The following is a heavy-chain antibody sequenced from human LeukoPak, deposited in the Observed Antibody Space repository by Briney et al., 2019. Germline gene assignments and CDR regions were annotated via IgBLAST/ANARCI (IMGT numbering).Heavy chain of an antibody. V-gene: IGHV3-48*01. CDR2: ISSSSGII. J-gene: IGHJ4*02. D-gene: IGHD1-26*01. CDR3: AGTDSGSYSRWFDY. Sequence: PGGSLRLSCAASGFTFSSYSMNWVRQAPGKGLEWVSYISSSSGIIYYADSVKGRFTVSRDNAKNSLYLQMNSLRAEDTAVYYCAGTDSGSYSRWFDYWGQGTLVTISS. CDR1: GFTFSSYS.